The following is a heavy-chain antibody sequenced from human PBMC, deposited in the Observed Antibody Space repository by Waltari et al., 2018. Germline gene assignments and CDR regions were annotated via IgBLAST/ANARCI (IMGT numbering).Heavy chain of an antibody. CDR3: ARGPNIAAGLGDY. CDR1: GFTFSRYW. J-gene: IGHJ4*02. CDR2: IHGDETTT. D-gene: IGHD6-13*01. V-gene: IGHV3-74*01. Sequence: EVRLVESGGGSVQPGGSLRLSCVASGFTFSRYWMYWVRQVPGKRPVCVSRIHGDETTTNYADFVKGRFIISRDNAKNTLYLQMNSLRVEDTAVYYCARGPNIAAGLGDYWGQGTLVTVSS.